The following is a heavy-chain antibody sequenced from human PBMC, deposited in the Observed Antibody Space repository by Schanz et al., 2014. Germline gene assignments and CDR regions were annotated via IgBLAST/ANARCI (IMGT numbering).Heavy chain of an antibody. CDR3: AREYSAFDY. D-gene: IGHD5-12*01. V-gene: IGHV4-59*01. J-gene: IGHJ4*02. Sequence: QMQLQESGPGLVKPSETLSLTCTVSGGSINSYYWNWIRQSPGKGLEWIGYIYYSGSTTYNPSLKSRVTMSVDTSKNQFSLKLSSVTAADTAVYYCAREYSAFDYGGQGTLVTVSS. CDR2: IYYSGST. CDR1: GGSINSYY.